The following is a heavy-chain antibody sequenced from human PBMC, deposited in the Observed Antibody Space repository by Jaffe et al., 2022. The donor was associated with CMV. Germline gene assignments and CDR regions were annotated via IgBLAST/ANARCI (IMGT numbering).Heavy chain of an antibody. D-gene: IGHD1-7*01. CDR3: AREGVSGTTANAEAFDI. CDR2: INAGNGNT. J-gene: IGHJ3*02. Sequence: QVQLVQSGAEVKKPGASVKVSCKASGYTFTSYAMHWVRQAPGQRLEWMGWINAGNGNTKYSQKFQGRVTITRDTSASTAYMELSSLRSEDTAVYYCAREGVSGTTANAEAFDIWGQGTMVTVSS. V-gene: IGHV1-3*01. CDR1: GYTFTSYA.